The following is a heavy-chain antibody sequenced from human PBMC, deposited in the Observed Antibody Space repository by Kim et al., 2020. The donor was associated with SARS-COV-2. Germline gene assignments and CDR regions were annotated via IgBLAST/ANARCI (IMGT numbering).Heavy chain of an antibody. CDR2: IYHSGNT. J-gene: IGHJ3*01. D-gene: IGHD1-26*01. CDR3: VRHLNVGAIPDAFDV. Sequence: SETLSLTCTVSGASMSDYYWSWIRQPPGKGLGWIGFIYHSGNTNYNPSLRSRVTISVDTSRNQFFLKLSSVSAADTAVYYCVRHLNVGAIPDAFDVWGQGTVVTVSS. V-gene: IGHV4-59*08. CDR1: GASMSDYY.